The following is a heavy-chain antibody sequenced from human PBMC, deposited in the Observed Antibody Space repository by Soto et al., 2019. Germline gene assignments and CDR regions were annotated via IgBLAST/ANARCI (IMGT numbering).Heavy chain of an antibody. CDR1: GFIFSDYY. D-gene: IGHD1-26*01. V-gene: IGHV3-11*06. CDR3: ARGSLSGSYGDFDY. Sequence: PGGSLRLSCAASGFIFSDYYMSWIRQAPGKGLEWVSHIRGSSTYTNYADSVKGRFTISRDNAKNSLYLQMNGLRAEDTAVYYCARGSLSGSYGDFDYWGQGTLVTVSS. CDR2: IRGSSTYT. J-gene: IGHJ4*02.